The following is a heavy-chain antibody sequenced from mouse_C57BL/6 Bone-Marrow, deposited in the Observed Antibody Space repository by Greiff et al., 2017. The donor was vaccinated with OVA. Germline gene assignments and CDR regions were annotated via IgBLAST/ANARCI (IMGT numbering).Heavy chain of an antibody. J-gene: IGHJ3*01. D-gene: IGHD4-1*01. V-gene: IGHV5S21*01. CDR3: TRGGLGPFAY. Sequence: EVKVEESGEGLVKPGGSLKLSCAASGFTFSSYAMSWVRQTPEKRLEWVAYISSGGDYIYYADTVKGRFTISRDNARNTLYLQMSSLKSEDTAMYYCTRGGLGPFAYWGQGTLVTVSA. CDR1: GFTFSSYA. CDR2: ISSGGDYI.